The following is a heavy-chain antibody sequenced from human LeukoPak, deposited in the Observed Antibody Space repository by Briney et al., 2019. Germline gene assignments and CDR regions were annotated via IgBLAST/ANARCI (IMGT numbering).Heavy chain of an antibody. J-gene: IGHJ4*02. CDR3: AKDQGYSSSYHFDY. Sequence: GGSLRLSCAASGFTFSSYAMSWVRQAPGKGLEWVLAISGSGGSTYYADSVKGRFTISRDNSKNTLYLQMNSLRAEDTAVYYCAKDQGYSSSYHFDYWGQGTLVTVSS. CDR2: ISGSGGST. CDR1: GFTFSSYA. V-gene: IGHV3-23*01. D-gene: IGHD6-6*01.